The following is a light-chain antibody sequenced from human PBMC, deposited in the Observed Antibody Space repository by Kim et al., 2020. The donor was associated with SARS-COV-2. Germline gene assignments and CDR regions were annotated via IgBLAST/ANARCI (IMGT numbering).Light chain of an antibody. CDR3: QQYSSSPRT. Sequence: EIVLTQSPGTLSLSPGERATLSCRASQRITSNFLAWYQQKPGQVPSLLIYRASNRAPGIPDRFSGSGSGTDFTLTISRLESEDFAVYYCQQYSSSPRTFGQGTKVDIK. V-gene: IGKV3-20*01. J-gene: IGKJ1*01. CDR1: QRITSNF. CDR2: RAS.